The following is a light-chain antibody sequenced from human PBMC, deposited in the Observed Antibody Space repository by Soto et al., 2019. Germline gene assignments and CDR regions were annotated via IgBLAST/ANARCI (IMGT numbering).Light chain of an antibody. CDR1: QSISSG. V-gene: IGKV1-5*01. CDR2: DAS. CDR3: QQYNSYSPWT. Sequence: DIQMTQSPSTLSASVGDRVTITCRASQSISSGLAWYQQKPGKAPKLLIYDASSLESGVPSRFSGSGSGTEFTLTISSMQPDDCATYYCQQYNSYSPWTFGQGTKVEIK. J-gene: IGKJ1*01.